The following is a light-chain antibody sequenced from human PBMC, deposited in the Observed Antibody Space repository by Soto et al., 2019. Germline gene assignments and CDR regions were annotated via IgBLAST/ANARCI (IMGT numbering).Light chain of an antibody. Sequence: AIQMTQSPPSLSASVGDRVTIACRASQGIKNDLAWYQQKPGRAPKLLIYAASSFHSGVPSRFSGSGSGTDFTLTISSLQPEDFATYYCLQDYSYPYTFGQGTKVDIK. J-gene: IGKJ2*01. CDR3: LQDYSYPYT. V-gene: IGKV1-6*01. CDR2: AAS. CDR1: QGIKND.